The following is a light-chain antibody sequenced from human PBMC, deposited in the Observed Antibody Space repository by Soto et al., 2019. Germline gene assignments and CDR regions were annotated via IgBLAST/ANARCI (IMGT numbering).Light chain of an antibody. V-gene: IGKV3-15*01. J-gene: IGKJ3*01. Sequence: VMTQAPATLSVSPGERATLSCRASQTINNNVAWYQLKVGQAPRLLIYGASTRATGIPARFSGSGSGTEFTLTISSLQSEDFASYFCQQSYNIPFTFGPGTRVNI. CDR3: QQSYNIPFT. CDR1: QTINNN. CDR2: GAS.